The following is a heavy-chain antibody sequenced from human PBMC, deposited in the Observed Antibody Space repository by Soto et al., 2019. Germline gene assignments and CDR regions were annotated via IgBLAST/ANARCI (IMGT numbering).Heavy chain of an antibody. Sequence: TLSLTCSVSGASISSFNWNWVRQPAGKGPEWVGRLNIAGTINYNPSLKSRITMSMDTSKNQISLHLRSVTAADTAIYYCARDRGEYTSSWFWYFSHWGHGTLVTVSS. D-gene: IGHD6-13*01. V-gene: IGHV4-4*07. CDR2: LNIAGTI. J-gene: IGHJ2*01. CDR3: ARDRGEYTSSWFWYFSH. CDR1: GASISSFN.